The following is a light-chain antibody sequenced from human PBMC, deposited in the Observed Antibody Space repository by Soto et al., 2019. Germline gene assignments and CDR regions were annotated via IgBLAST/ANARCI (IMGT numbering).Light chain of an antibody. V-gene: IGLV2-14*01. J-gene: IGLJ2*01. CDR1: SSEVGGYNY. Sequence: QSALTQPASVSGSPGQSITISCTGTSSEVGGYNYVSWYQQHPGKAPKLMIYDVSNRPSGVSNRFSGSKSGNTASLTISGLPAEDEADYYCSSYTSSSTVVFGGGTKLTVL. CDR3: SSYTSSSTVV. CDR2: DVS.